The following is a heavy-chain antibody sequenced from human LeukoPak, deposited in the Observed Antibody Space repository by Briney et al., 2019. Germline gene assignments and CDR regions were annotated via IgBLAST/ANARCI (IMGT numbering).Heavy chain of an antibody. CDR3: ARAGRGYSGYELYYYYYGMDV. CDR2: IYYSGST. CDR1: GGSISSYY. D-gene: IGHD5-12*01. V-gene: IGHV4-59*01. J-gene: IGHJ6*02. Sequence: SETLSLTCTVSGGSISSYYWSWIRQPPGKGLEWIGYIYYSGSTNYNPSLKSRVTISVDTSKNQFSLKLSSVTAADTAVYYCARAGRGYSGYELYYYYYGMDVWGQGTTVTVSS.